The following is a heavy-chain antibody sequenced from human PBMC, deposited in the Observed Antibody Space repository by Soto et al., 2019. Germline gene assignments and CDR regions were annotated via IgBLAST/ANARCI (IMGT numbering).Heavy chain of an antibody. CDR1: GFTFSSYA. CDR3: AKGIGDRDDFWSGYAIDY. Sequence: WGSLRLSCAASGFTFSSYAMSWVRQAPGKGLEWVSAISGSGGSTYYADSVKGRFTISRDNSKNTLYLQMNSLRAEDTAVYYCAKGIGDRDDFWSGYAIDYWGQGTLVTVSS. D-gene: IGHD3-3*01. CDR2: ISGSGGST. V-gene: IGHV3-23*01. J-gene: IGHJ4*02.